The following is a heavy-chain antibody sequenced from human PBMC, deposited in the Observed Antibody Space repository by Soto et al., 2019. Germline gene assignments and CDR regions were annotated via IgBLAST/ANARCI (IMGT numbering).Heavy chain of an antibody. J-gene: IGHJ3*01. CDR3: AKDSGLPRFGTLIHALDL. D-gene: IGHD3-10*01. CDR1: GFTFNNYA. CDR2: ISSSGGST. V-gene: IGHV3-23*01. Sequence: GGSLRLSCAASGFTFNNYAMSWVRQAPGKGLEWVSGISSSGGSTYYADSVKGRFTISRDNSKNTLSLQMNSLRAEDTAMYYCAKDSGLPRFGTLIHALDLWGQGTMVTVSS.